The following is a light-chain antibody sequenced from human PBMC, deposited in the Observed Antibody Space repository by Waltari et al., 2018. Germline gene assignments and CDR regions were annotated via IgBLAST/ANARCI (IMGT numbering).Light chain of an antibody. J-gene: IGKJ1*01. V-gene: IGKV1-39*01. CDR3: QQSFSSPWT. Sequence: DIQMTQSPSSLSASIGDTITVPCPASQNIRPYLNWYQQKPAKAPKPLIFGASSLPRGVPSRFSGSASGTEFTLTITNLQPDDFATYFCQQSFSSPWTFGRGTTV. CDR2: GAS. CDR1: QNIRPY.